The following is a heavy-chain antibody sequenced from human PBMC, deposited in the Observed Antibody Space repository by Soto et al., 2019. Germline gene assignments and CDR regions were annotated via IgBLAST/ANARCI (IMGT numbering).Heavy chain of an antibody. CDR3: ARTVGDGYNYRVDAFDI. J-gene: IGHJ3*02. V-gene: IGHV3-48*02. Sequence: GGSLRLSCAASGFTFSSYSMNWVRQAPGKGLEWVSYISRSGSTIYYADSVEGRVTISRDNAKNSLYLQMNSLRDEVTAVYYCARTVGDGYNYRVDAFDIWGQGTMVTVSS. CDR2: ISRSGSTI. CDR1: GFTFSSYS. D-gene: IGHD5-12*01.